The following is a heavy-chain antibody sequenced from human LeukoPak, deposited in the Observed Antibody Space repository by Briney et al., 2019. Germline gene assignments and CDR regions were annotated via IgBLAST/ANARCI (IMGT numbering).Heavy chain of an antibody. CDR2: IYHTGST. J-gene: IGHJ4*02. V-gene: IGHV4-59*01. Sequence: PSETLSLTCTVSGGSISSYYWSWIRQPPGKGLEWIGYIYHTGSTNYNPSLKSRVTISVDTSKNQFSLKLSSVTAADTAVYYCARGALISYSYGPFDYWGQGTLVTVSS. CDR3: ARGALISYSYGPFDY. D-gene: IGHD5-18*01. CDR1: GGSISSYY.